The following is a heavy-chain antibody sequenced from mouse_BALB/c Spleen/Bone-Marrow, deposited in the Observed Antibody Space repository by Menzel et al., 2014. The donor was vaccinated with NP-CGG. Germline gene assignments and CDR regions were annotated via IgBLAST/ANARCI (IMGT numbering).Heavy chain of an antibody. CDR1: GFDFRRYW. Sequence: EVMLVVSGGGLVQPGGSLKLSCAASGFDFRRYWMSWVRQAPGKGLEWIGEINPESSTINYTPSLKDKFIISRDNAKNTLYLQMSKVRSEDTALYYCARLGYYGYFVDWGQGTTLTVSS. V-gene: IGHV4-1*02. CDR3: ARLGYYGYFVD. CDR2: INPESSTI. D-gene: IGHD2-3*01. J-gene: IGHJ2*01.